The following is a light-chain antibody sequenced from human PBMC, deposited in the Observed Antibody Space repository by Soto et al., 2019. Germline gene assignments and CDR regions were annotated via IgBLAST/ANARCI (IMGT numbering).Light chain of an antibody. J-gene: IGLJ3*02. Sequence: QLVLTQSPSASASLGASVKLTCTLSSGHSSHAIAWHQQQPEKGPRYLMKLNGDGSHTKGDGIPDRFSGSSSGAERYLTISSLQSEDEADYYCQSWATGIRVFGGGTKLTVL. CDR2: LNGDGSH. V-gene: IGLV4-69*01. CDR3: QSWATGIRV. CDR1: SGHSSHA.